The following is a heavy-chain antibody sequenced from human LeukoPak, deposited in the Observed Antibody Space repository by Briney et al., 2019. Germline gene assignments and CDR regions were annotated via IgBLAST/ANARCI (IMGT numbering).Heavy chain of an antibody. Sequence: PGRSLRLSCTASGFTFGDYAMSWVRQAPGKGLEWVGFIRSKAYGGTTEYAASVKGRFTISRDDSKSIAYLQMNSLKTEDTAVYYCRFARAPEHDYRGQGTLVTVSS. CDR2: IRSKAYGGTT. CDR1: GFTFGDYA. V-gene: IGHV3-49*04. J-gene: IGHJ4*02. D-gene: IGHD1/OR15-1a*01. CDR3: RFARAPEHDY.